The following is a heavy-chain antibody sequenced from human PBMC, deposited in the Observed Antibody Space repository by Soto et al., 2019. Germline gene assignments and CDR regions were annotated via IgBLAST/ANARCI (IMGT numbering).Heavy chain of an antibody. CDR2: ISGSGGST. CDR1: GFTFSSYA. V-gene: IGHV3-23*01. J-gene: IGHJ4*02. D-gene: IGHD3-22*01. Sequence: PGGSLRLSCPASGFTFSSYAMSWVRQAPGKGLEWVSAISGSGGSTYYADSVKGRFTISRDNSKNTLYLQMNSLRAEDTAVYYCAKVTMIVVVTTDFDYWGQGTLVTVSS. CDR3: AKVTMIVVVTTDFDY.